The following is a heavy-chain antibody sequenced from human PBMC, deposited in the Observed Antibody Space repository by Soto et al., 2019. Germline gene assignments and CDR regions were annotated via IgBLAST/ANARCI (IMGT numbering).Heavy chain of an antibody. Sequence: GASVKVSCKASGYTFSGYYIHWLRQAPGQGLEWMGWINPNSGGTNYAQKLQGRVTVTRDTPTSTAYMELSRLTSDDTAVYYCARSLTEGYCTITGCYTRPLYGMDIWGQGXTVTVYS. D-gene: IGHD2-2*02. V-gene: IGHV1-2*02. J-gene: IGHJ6*02. CDR3: ARSLTEGYCTITGCYTRPLYGMDI. CDR2: INPNSGGT. CDR1: GYTFSGYY.